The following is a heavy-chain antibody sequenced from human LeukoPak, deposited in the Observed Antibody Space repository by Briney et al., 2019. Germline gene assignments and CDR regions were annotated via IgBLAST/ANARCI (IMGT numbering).Heavy chain of an antibody. CDR2: INPNSGGT. V-gene: IGHV1-2*02. J-gene: IGHJ4*02. D-gene: IGHD3-22*01. CDR1: GYTFTGYY. Sequence: ASVKVSCKASGYTFTGYYMHWVRQAPGQGLEWMGWINPNSGGTNYAQKFQGRVTMTRDTSISTAYMELSRLRSDDTAVYYCARDNRGHSSGYYNWGQGILVTVSS. CDR3: ARDNRGHSSGYYN.